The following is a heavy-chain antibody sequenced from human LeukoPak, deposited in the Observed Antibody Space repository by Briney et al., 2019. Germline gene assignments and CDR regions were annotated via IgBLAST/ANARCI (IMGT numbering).Heavy chain of an antibody. CDR2: ISGSGGST. CDR3: ATEHHYYDSSGYYLDDY. Sequence: GGSLRLSCAASGFTFSSYAMSWVRQAPGKGLEWVSAISGSGGSTYYADSVKGRFTISRDNSKNTLYLQMNSLRAEDTAVYYCATEHHYYDSSGYYLDDYWGQGTLVTVSS. CDR1: GFTFSSYA. J-gene: IGHJ4*02. D-gene: IGHD3-22*01. V-gene: IGHV3-23*01.